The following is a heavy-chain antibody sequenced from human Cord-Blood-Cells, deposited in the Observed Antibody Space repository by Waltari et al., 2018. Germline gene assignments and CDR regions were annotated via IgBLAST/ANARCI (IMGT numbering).Heavy chain of an antibody. J-gene: IGHJ4*02. V-gene: IGHV3-30*18. CDR2: ISYDGSNK. CDR3: AKDSPPYYYGSGSYLDY. CDR1: GFTFSSYG. D-gene: IGHD3-10*01. Sequence: QVQLVESGGGVVQPGRSLRLSCAASGFTFSSYGMHWVRQAPGQGLAWVAVISYDGSNKYYADSVKGRFTISRDNSKNTLYLQMNSLRAEDTAVYYCAKDSPPYYYGSGSYLDYWGQGTLVTVSS.